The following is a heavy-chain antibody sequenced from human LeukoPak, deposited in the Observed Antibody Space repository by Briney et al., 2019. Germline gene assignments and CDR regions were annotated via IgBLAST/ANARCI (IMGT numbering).Heavy chain of an antibody. Sequence: PSETLSLTCAVYGGSFSGYYWGWIRQPPGKGLEWIGSIYYSGSTYYNPSLKSRVTISVDTSKNQFSLKLSSVTAADTAVYYCARHGRLRFLEWLLYYGDFDYWGQGTLVTVSS. CDR3: ARHGRLRFLEWLLYYGDFDY. CDR2: IYYSGST. CDR1: GGSFSGYY. V-gene: IGHV4-39*01. D-gene: IGHD3-3*01. J-gene: IGHJ4*02.